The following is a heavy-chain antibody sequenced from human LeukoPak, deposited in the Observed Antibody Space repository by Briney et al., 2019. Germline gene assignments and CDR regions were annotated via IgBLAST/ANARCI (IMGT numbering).Heavy chain of an antibody. V-gene: IGHV3-7*01. CDR2: INQDGSEK. CDR3: ARSGYSGYDSLWPFDY. Sequence: GGSLRLSCAASEFTFSSYWMSWVRQAPGKGLEWVANINQDGSEKYSVDSVKGRFTISRDNAKNSLYLQMNSLRAEDTAVYYCARSGYSGYDSLWPFDYWGQGTLVTVSS. CDR1: EFTFSSYW. D-gene: IGHD5-12*01. J-gene: IGHJ4*02.